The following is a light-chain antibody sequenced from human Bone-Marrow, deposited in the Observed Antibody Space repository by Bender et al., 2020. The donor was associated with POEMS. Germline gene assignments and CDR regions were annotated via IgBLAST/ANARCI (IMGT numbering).Light chain of an antibody. J-gene: IGLJ3*02. CDR1: SSNIGAGFA. CDR3: QSSDSTLTTSTV. CDR2: ANS. Sequence: QSILTQPPSVSEAPGQRVTISCSGSSSNIGAGFAVNWYQQLPEAAPRLLIYANSMRPAGVPDRFFGSKSGTSASLAITGLQAEDEATYFCQSSDSTLTTSTVFGGGTKLTVL. V-gene: IGLV1-40*01.